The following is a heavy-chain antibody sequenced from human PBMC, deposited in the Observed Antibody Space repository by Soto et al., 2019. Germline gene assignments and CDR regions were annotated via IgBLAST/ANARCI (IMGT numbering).Heavy chain of an antibody. CDR3: ARDTAFVASGLFDP. CDR1: GFTFSDYY. J-gene: IGHJ5*02. Sequence: PGGSRRRSWAASGFTFSDYYMTGRRQAPGKGLEWVSHISDSATTTHYADSVKGRFTISRDNAKKSLYLQMNSLRADDTAVYFCARDTAFVASGLFDPWGQGTLVTVSS. CDR2: ISDSATTT. D-gene: IGHD3-22*01. V-gene: IGHV3-11*01.